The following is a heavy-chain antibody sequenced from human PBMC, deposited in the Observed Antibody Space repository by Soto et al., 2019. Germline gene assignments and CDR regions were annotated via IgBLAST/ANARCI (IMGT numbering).Heavy chain of an antibody. J-gene: IGHJ4*02. V-gene: IGHV3-23*01. CDR3: AKGLRGYCSGGSCFPTNFDY. Sequence: EVQLLESGGGLVQPGGSLRLSCAASGFTFSSYAMSWVRQAPGKGLEWVTAISGSGGSTYYADSVKGRFTISRDNSKNTLYLQMNSLRAEDTAVYYCAKGLRGYCSGGSCFPTNFDYGGQGTLVTVSS. CDR1: GFTFSSYA. D-gene: IGHD2-15*01. CDR2: ISGSGGST.